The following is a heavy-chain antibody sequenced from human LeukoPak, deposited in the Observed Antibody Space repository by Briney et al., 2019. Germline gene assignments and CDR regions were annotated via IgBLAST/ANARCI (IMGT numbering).Heavy chain of an antibody. CDR1: GGSISSYY. V-gene: IGHV4-34*01. CDR2: INHSGST. D-gene: IGHD3-3*01. J-gene: IGHJ4*02. Sequence: SETLSLTCTVSGGSISSYYWSWIRQPPGKGLEWIGEINHSGSTNYNPSLKSRVTISVDTSKNQFSLKLSSVTAADTAVYYCARAYYDFWSGPPHYWGQGTLVTVSS. CDR3: ARAYYDFWSGPPHY.